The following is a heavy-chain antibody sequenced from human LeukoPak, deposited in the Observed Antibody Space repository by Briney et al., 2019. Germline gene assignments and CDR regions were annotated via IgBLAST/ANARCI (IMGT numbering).Heavy chain of an antibody. CDR1: GGSISSSSYY. D-gene: IGHD2-15*01. J-gene: IGHJ5*02. V-gene: IGHV4-39*01. CDR3: ARQRSSRSWFDP. Sequence: PSETLSLTCTVSGGSISSSSYYWSWIRQPPGKGLEWIGEINHSGSTNYNPSLKSRVTISVDTSKNQFSLKLSSVTAADTAVYYCARQRSSRSWFDPWGQGTLVTVSS. CDR2: INHSGST.